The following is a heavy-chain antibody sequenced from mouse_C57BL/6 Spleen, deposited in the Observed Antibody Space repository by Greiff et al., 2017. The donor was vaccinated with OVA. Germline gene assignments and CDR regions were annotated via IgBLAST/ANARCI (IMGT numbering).Heavy chain of an antibody. D-gene: IGHD4-1*01. Sequence: QVQLQQPGAELVKPGASVKLSCKASGYTFTSYWMHWVKQRPGQGLEWIGMIHPNSGSTNYNEKFKSKATLTVDKSSSTAYMELRSLTSEDSAVYFCARRGWDGDYAMDYWGQGTSVTVSS. CDR1: GYTFTSYW. V-gene: IGHV1-64*01. CDR3: ARRGWDGDYAMDY. CDR2: IHPNSGST. J-gene: IGHJ4*01.